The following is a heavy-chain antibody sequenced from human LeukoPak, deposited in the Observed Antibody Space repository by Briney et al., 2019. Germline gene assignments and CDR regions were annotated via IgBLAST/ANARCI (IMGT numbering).Heavy chain of an antibody. CDR2: IIPIFGTA. V-gene: IGHV1-69*05. D-gene: IGHD2-2*02. J-gene: IGHJ6*03. CDR1: GVTFSSYV. Sequence: ASVKVSCKASGVTFSSYVISSVRQAPGPGLEWMGGIIPIFGTANYAQKFQGRVTITTDESTSTAYMELSSLRSEDTAVYDCARVRIVVVPAAIQHDYYYYYMDVWGKGTSVTVSS. CDR3: ARVRIVVVPAAIQHDYYYYYMDV.